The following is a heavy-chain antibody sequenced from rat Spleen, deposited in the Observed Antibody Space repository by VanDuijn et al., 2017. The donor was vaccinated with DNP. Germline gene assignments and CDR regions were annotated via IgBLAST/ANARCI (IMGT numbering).Heavy chain of an antibody. D-gene: IGHD1-1*01. J-gene: IGHJ4*01. Sequence: EVQLVESGGGLVQPGRSMKLSCAASGFTFSDYGMAWVLQAPTKGLEWVASISSDGSHTYYRDSVKGRFTISRDNAKSSLFLQMDSLRSEDTATYYCTTLITFMSGWSQGTSVTVSS. V-gene: IGHV5-20*01. CDR3: TTLITFMSG. CDR2: ISSDGSHT. CDR1: GFTFSDYG.